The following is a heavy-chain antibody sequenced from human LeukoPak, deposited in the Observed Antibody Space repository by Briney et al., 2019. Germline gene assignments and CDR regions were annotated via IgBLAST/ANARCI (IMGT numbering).Heavy chain of an antibody. Sequence: GGSLRLSCAASGFTFSSYAMSWVRQAPGKGLEWVSAISGSGGSTYYADSAKGRFTISRDNSKNTLYLQMNSLRAEDTAVYYCAKSSSSGYFRTLDYWGQGTLVTVSS. CDR1: GFTFSSYA. CDR2: ISGSGGST. D-gene: IGHD3-22*01. CDR3: AKSSSSGYFRTLDY. V-gene: IGHV3-23*01. J-gene: IGHJ4*02.